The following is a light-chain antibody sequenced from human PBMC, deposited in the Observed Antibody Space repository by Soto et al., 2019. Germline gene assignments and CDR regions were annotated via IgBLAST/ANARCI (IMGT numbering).Light chain of an antibody. CDR3: SSYTSSSTFHYV. Sequence: QSALTQPASVSGSPGQSITISCTGTSSDVGGYNYVSWYQQHPGKAPKLMIYEVSNRPSGVSNRFSGSKSGNTAFLTISGLQAEDEADYYCSSYTSSSTFHYVFGTGTKLTVL. V-gene: IGLV2-14*01. CDR1: SSDVGGYNY. J-gene: IGLJ1*01. CDR2: EVS.